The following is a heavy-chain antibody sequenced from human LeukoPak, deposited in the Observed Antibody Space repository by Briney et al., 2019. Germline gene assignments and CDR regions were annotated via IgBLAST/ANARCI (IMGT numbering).Heavy chain of an antibody. V-gene: IGHV3-30*18. Sequence: GGSLRLSCAASGFTFSSYGMHWVRQAPGKGLEWVAVISYDGSNKYYADSVKGRFTISRDNSKNTLYLQMNSLRAEDTAVYYCANMVNWGAAPYFDYWGQGTLVTVSS. J-gene: IGHJ4*02. D-gene: IGHD7-27*01. CDR1: GFTFSSYG. CDR3: ANMVNWGAAPYFDY. CDR2: ISYDGSNK.